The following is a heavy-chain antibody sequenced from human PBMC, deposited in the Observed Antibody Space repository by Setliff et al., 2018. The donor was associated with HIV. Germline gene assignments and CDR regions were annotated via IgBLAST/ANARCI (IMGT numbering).Heavy chain of an antibody. V-gene: IGHV4-59*01. CDR3: ARVGVDVVRHYYYYMDV. J-gene: IGHJ6*03. CDR2: IYYSGST. CDR1: GGSISSYY. Sequence: PSETLSLTCTVSGGSISSYYWSWIRQPPGKGLEWIGYIYYSGSTNYNPSLKSRVTISVDTSKNQFSRKLSSVTAADTAVYYCARVGVDVVRHYYYYMDVWGKGTTVTVSS. D-gene: IGHD3-10*01.